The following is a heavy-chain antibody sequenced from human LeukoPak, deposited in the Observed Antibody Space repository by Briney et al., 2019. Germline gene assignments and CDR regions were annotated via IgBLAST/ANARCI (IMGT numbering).Heavy chain of an antibody. CDR2: IWPGDSDT. V-gene: IGHV5-51*01. CDR3: ARYYCTGGNCPTYFDF. D-gene: IGHD2-15*01. Sequence: PGESLKISCKASGYQFSTYWIGWVRQMPGKALEWMGIIWPGDSDTRYSPSFQGRVTISAHKSLDTAYLQWSSLQASDTAMYYCARYYCTGGNCPTYFDFWGQGALVTVSS. CDR1: GYQFSTYW. J-gene: IGHJ4*02.